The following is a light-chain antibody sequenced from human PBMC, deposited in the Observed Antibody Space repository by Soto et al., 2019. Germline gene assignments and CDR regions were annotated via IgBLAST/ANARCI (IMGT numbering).Light chain of an antibody. CDR3: QQYGGSPRT. V-gene: IGKV3-20*01. J-gene: IGKJ1*01. CDR2: GAS. Sequence: EIVVTQSPAALSVSPGERVTLSCRASQSVSSNLAWYQQKPGQAPRLLIYGASTRATGIPDRFSGSGSGTDFTLTISRLEPEDFAGYYCQQYGGSPRTFGQGTKVDI. CDR1: QSVSSN.